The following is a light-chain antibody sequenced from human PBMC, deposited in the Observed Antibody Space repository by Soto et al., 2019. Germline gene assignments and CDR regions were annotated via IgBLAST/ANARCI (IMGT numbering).Light chain of an antibody. CDR3: QQYGSSPLT. CDR2: GAS. CDR1: QSVSSSY. Sequence: EIVLTKSPGTLSLSPGERATLSCRASQSVSSSYLAWYQQKPGQAPRILIYGASSRATGIPDRFSGSGSGTDFTLTISRLEPEDFAVYYCQQYGSSPLTFGPGTKVDIK. V-gene: IGKV3-20*01. J-gene: IGKJ3*01.